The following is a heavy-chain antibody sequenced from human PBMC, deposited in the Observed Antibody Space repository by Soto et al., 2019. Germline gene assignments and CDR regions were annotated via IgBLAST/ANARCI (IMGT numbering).Heavy chain of an antibody. J-gene: IGHJ4*02. D-gene: IGHD3-3*01. CDR2: IDNSGST. V-gene: IGHV4-4*07. CDR1: GGSISNYF. CDR3: ARGGQDFWSGPFDY. Sequence: PSETLSLTCTVSGGSISNYFCNWILQPAGKGLEWIGRIDNSGSTNYNPSLKSRITMSADTSRNQFSLKLNSVTAAATAVYYCARGGQDFWSGPFDYWGQGALLTVFS.